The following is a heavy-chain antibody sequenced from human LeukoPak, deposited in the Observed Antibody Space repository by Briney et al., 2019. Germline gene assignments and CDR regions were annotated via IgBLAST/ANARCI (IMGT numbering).Heavy chain of an antibody. V-gene: IGHV3-48*01. J-gene: IGHJ6*03. CDR3: ARHTLNYYYYMDV. CDR1: GFTLSSYA. Sequence: PGGSLRLSCAASGFTLSSYAMSWVRLAPGKGLEWVSYISSDNTISYADSVKGRFTISRDNVKNSLYLQMNSLRAEDTAVYYCARHTLNYYYYMDVWGKGTTVTISS. CDR2: ISSDNTI.